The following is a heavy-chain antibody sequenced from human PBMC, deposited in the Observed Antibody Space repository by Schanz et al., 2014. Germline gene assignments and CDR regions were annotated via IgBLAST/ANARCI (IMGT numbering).Heavy chain of an antibody. Sequence: VQLVESGGGVVKPGGSLRLSCAASGFPFNEYGMLWVRQAPGKGLEWVSSISWNSGSIDYADSVKGRFTISRDNAKNSRYLQMNSLRAEDTAVYYCASGGYCTNGVCNGGRNWFDPWGQGTLVTGSS. D-gene: IGHD2-8*01. V-gene: IGHV3-9*01. CDR3: ASGGYCTNGVCNGGRNWFDP. CDR1: GFPFNEYG. J-gene: IGHJ5*02. CDR2: ISWNSGSI.